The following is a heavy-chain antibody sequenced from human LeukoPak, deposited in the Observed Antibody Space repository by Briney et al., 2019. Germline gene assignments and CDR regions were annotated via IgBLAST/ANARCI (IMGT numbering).Heavy chain of an antibody. CDR3: ARGVVVVAATLHY. J-gene: IGHJ4*02. V-gene: IGHV3-30-3*01. CDR1: GFTFSSYA. Sequence: PGGSLRLSCAASGFTFSSYATHWVRQAPGKGLEWVAVISYDGSNKYYADSVKGRFTISRDNSKNTLYLQMNSLRAEDTAVYYCARGVVVVAATLHYWGQGTLVTVSS. CDR2: ISYDGSNK. D-gene: IGHD2-15*01.